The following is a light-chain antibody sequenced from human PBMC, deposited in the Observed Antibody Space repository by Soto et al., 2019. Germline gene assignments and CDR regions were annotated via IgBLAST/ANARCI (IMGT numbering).Light chain of an antibody. CDR1: QSVLYSSNNKNY. J-gene: IGKJ1*01. CDR3: QQYYSPLWT. CDR2: WAS. V-gene: IGKV4-1*01. Sequence: DIGMTQSPDSLAVSLGERATINCKSSQSVLYSSNNKNYLAWYQQKPGQPPKLLIYWASTRESGVPDRFSGSGSGTDFTLTISSLQAEDVAVYYCQQYYSPLWTFGQGTKVEIK.